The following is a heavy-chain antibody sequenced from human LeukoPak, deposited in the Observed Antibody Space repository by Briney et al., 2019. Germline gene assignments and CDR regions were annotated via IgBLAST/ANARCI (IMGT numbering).Heavy chain of an antibody. D-gene: IGHD5-12*01. Sequence: SGGSLRLSCAVSRPTVNSNYMSWVRQAPGQGLEWVSLLHPGGRTYYADSVKGRFTIFRDNAENTLHLQMDSLRVEDTAVYYCARDAGGGYDSYGLDVWGQGTTVTVAS. CDR1: RPTVNSNY. CDR2: LHPGGRT. CDR3: ARDAGGGYDSYGLDV. J-gene: IGHJ6*02. V-gene: IGHV3-53*05.